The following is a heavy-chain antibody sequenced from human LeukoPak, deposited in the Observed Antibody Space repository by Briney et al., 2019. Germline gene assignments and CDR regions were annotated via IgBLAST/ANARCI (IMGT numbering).Heavy chain of an antibody. D-gene: IGHD2/OR15-2a*01. Sequence: SETLSLTCTVSGGSISSYYWSWIRQPPGKGLEWIGYIHYSGSTKYNPSLESQVTISVDTARNQFSLKLNSVTATDTAVYFCARLTYTASWYYFDPWGQGTLVTVSS. CDR1: GGSISSYY. J-gene: IGHJ5*02. CDR3: ARLTYTASWYYFDP. CDR2: IHYSGST. V-gene: IGHV4-59*01.